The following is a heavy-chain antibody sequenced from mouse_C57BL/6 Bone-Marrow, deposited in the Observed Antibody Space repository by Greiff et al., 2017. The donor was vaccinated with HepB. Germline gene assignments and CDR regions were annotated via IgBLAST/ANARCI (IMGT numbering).Heavy chain of an antibody. CDR3: ARSYYGSSHWYFDV. D-gene: IGHD1-1*01. CDR1: GYTFTSYW. Sequence: QVQLQQPGAELVRPGSSVKLSCKASGYTFTSYWMHWVKQRPIQGLEWIGNIDPSDSETHYNQKFKDKATLTVDKSSSTAYMQLSSLTSWDSAVYYGARSYYGSSHWYFDVWGTGTTVTVSS. V-gene: IGHV1-52*01. CDR2: IDPSDSET. J-gene: IGHJ1*03.